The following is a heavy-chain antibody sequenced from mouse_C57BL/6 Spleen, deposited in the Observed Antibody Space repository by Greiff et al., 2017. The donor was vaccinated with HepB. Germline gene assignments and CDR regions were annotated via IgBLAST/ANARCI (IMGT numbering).Heavy chain of an antibody. CDR2: IYPRSGNT. Sequence: QVQLKQSGAELARPGASVKLSCKASGYTFTSYGISWVKQRTGQGLEWIGEIYPRSGNTYYNEKFKGKATLTADKSSSTAYMELRSLTSEDSAVYFCASAGMDYWGQGTSVTVSS. V-gene: IGHV1-81*01. CDR3: ASAGMDY. CDR1: GYTFTSYG. J-gene: IGHJ4*01.